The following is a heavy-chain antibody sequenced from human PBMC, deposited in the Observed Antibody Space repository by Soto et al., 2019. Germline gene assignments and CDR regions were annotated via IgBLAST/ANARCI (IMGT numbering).Heavy chain of an antibody. D-gene: IGHD6-13*01. CDR2: INAGNGHT. CDR3: ARAGWVAEGYLDF. CDR1: GYTLVMYA. J-gene: IGHJ4*02. Sequence: GASVKVSCKASGYTLVMYAIHWVREAPGQGLEWMAWINAGNGHTTYSQKFQGRVTITRDTSARTVYMELRSLRFEEPATYYWARAGWVAEGYLDFWGQGTPVTVSS. V-gene: IGHV1-3*01.